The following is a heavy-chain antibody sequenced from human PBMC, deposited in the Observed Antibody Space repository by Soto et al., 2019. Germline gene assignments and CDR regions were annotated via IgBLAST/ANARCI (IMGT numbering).Heavy chain of an antibody. CDR1: GDSVSGNSAA. J-gene: IGHJ3*02. Sequence: QVQLQQSGPGLVEPSQTLSLTCAISGDSVSGNSAAWNWIRQSPSRGLEWLGRTYDRSTRWCSKQGKSKWCNKDAQSLKSRISINADTSRNQFSLQLKSVTPEDTAVYYCARGAHDGGVFDIWGQGTVLIVSS. CDR3: ARGAHDGGVFDI. CDR2: TYDRSTRWCSKQGKSKWCN. D-gene: IGHD2-8*02. V-gene: IGHV6-1*01.